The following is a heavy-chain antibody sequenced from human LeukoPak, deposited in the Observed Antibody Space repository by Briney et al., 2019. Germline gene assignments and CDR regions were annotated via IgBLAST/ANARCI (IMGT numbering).Heavy chain of an antibody. CDR2: IIPIFATT. CDR1: GGTFSSFA. V-gene: IGHV1-69*01. D-gene: IGHD1-14*01. CDR3: ARGPPLTFDHTPEGYYHYYMDV. Sequence: SVKVSCKASGGTFSSFAIAWVRQTPGQGLEWMAGIIPIFATTNYAQAFQGRVSLTADESTSTVYMELSGLRYDDTAVYYCARGPPLTFDHTPEGYYHYYMDVWGEGTTVTISS. J-gene: IGHJ6*03.